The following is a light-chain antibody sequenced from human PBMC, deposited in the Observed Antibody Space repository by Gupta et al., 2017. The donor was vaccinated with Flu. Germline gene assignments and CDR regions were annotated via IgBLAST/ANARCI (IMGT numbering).Light chain of an antibody. Sequence: QSALPQPASVSGSPGQSITISCTGTSSDVGGYKYVSWYQQHPGKAPKLMLYEVSNRPSGVSNRFSGSKSGNTASLTISGLQAEDEADYFCSSYTSSSTVGVIFGGGTKLTVL. CDR2: EVS. CDR1: SSDVGGYKY. J-gene: IGLJ2*01. V-gene: IGLV2-14*01. CDR3: SSYTSSSTVGVI.